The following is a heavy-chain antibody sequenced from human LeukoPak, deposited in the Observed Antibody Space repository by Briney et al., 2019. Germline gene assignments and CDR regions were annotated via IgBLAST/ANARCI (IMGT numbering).Heavy chain of an antibody. CDR2: IKQDGSEK. CDR3: AREKFLGWLLPYFMDV. Sequence: GGSLRLSCAASGFTFSSYWMSWVRQAPGKGLEWVANIKQDGSEKYYVDSVKGRFTTSRDNAKNSLYLQMNSLRAEDTAVYYCAREKFLGWLLPYFMDVGSQATTVT. J-gene: IGHJ6*02. D-gene: IGHD3-3*01. V-gene: IGHV3-7*01. CDR1: GFTFSSYW.